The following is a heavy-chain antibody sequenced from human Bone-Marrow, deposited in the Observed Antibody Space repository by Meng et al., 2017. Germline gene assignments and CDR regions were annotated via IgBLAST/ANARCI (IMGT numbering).Heavy chain of an antibody. D-gene: IGHD3-3*01. CDR2: TFYRSEWYH. Sequence: QVQLQQSGPGLCKHSQTLSLTCAISGDSVSSNSAAWNWIRQFPSRGLEWLGRTFYRSEWYHDYAVSVKSRITINPGTSKNQFSLQLNSVTPEDTAVYYCARGFVSTFDFWGRGTLVTVSS. J-gene: IGHJ2*01. CDR3: ARGFVSTFDF. V-gene: IGHV6-1*01. CDR1: GDSVSSNSAA.